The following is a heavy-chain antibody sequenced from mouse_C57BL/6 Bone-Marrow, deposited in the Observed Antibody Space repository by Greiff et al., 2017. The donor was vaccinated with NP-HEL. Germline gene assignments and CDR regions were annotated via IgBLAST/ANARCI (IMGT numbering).Heavy chain of an antibody. Sequence: QVHVKQPGAELVKPGASVKLSCKASGYTFTSYWMHWVKQRPGQGLEWIGMIHPNSGSTNYNEKFKSKATLTVDKSSSTAYMQLSSLTSEDSAVYYCSYDYDVSSYYAMDYWGQGTSVTVSS. CDR3: SYDYDVSSYYAMDY. V-gene: IGHV1-64*01. D-gene: IGHD2-4*01. CDR2: IHPNSGST. J-gene: IGHJ4*01. CDR1: GYTFTSYW.